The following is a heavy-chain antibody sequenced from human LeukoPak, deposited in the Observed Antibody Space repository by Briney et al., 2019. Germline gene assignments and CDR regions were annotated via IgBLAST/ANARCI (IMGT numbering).Heavy chain of an antibody. CDR2: IKNKNSGRTT. V-gene: IGHV3-15*01. Sequence: GGSLRLSCAASGFIFSNDWMHWVRQAPGKGLEWVGRIKNKNSGRTTNYIAPVKGRFTISRDDSRNTLYLEMDSLETDDTAIYYCVTDGGLLPYYFTYWGQGTLVTVSS. CDR1: GFIFSNDW. J-gene: IGHJ1*01. D-gene: IGHD3-10*01. CDR3: VTDGGLLPYYFTY.